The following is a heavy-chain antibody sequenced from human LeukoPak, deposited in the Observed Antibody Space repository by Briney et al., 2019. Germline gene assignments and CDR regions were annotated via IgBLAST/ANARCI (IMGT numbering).Heavy chain of an antibody. CDR3: ALKGVVVAAQADAFDI. D-gene: IGHD2-15*01. CDR2: ISGSGGST. J-gene: IGHJ3*02. V-gene: IGHV3-23*01. CDR1: GFTFSSYA. Sequence: PGGSLRLSCAASGFTFSSYAMSWVRQAPGKGLEWVSAISGSGGSTYYADSVKGRFTISRDNSKNTLYLQMNSLRAEDTAVYYCALKGVVVAAQADAFDIWGQGTMVTVSS.